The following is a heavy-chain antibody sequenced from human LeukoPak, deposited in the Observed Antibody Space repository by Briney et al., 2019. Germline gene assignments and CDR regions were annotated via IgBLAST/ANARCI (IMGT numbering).Heavy chain of an antibody. CDR1: GFTFSDYY. CDR2: ISSRGTTM. D-gene: IGHD6-13*01. J-gene: IGHJ6*02. V-gene: IGHV3-11*01. CDR3: ARDLRRASVGNSYGMDV. Sequence: GGSLRLSCAASGFTFSDYYMSWIRQAPGKGLEWVSYISSRGTTMYYADSVKGRFTISKDSATNSLDLQMDSLRAEDTAVYYCARDLRRASVGNSYGMDVWGQGTTVTVSS.